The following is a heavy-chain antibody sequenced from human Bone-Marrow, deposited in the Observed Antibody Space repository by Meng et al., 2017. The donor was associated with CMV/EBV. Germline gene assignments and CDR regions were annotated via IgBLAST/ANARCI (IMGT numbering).Heavy chain of an antibody. CDR2: MYPGSLSR. CDR1: GYPFNGYH. J-gene: IGHJ4*02. CDR3: AVRSISGSFDY. V-gene: IGHV1-8*01. D-gene: IGHD1-26*01. Sequence: SCKASGYPFNGYHINWVRQAPGQGLEWMGWMYPGSLSRGYAQKFQGRVTMTRDTSISTAYMDLSSLQSEDTAVYYCAVRSISGSFDYWGQGTLVTVSS.